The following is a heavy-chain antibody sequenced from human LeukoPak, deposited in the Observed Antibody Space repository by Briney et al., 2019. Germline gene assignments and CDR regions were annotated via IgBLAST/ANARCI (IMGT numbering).Heavy chain of an antibody. CDR2: ISSSGGST. V-gene: IGHV3-23*01. CDR3: AKHYTDGYFDY. J-gene: IGHJ4*02. CDR1: GFTFSSYA. D-gene: IGHD3-3*01. Sequence: PGGSLRLSCAASGFTFSSYAMSWVRRAPGKGLEWVSTISSSGGSTYYADSVKGRFTISRDNSKNTLYLQMNSLRAEDTAVYYCAKHYTDGYFDYWGQGTLVTVSS.